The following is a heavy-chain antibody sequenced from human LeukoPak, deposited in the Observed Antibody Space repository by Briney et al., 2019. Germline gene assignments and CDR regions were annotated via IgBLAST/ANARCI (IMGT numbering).Heavy chain of an antibody. Sequence: SETLSLTCTVSGGSISSYYWSWVRQPPGKGLEWIGYIYYSGSTNYNPSLKSRVTISVDTSKNQFSLKLSSVTAADTAVYYCAKGLKLVVPAATDHWGQGTLVTVSS. CDR2: IYYSGST. J-gene: IGHJ4*02. V-gene: IGHV4-59*08. CDR1: GGSISSYY. CDR3: AKGLKLVVPAATDH. D-gene: IGHD2-2*01.